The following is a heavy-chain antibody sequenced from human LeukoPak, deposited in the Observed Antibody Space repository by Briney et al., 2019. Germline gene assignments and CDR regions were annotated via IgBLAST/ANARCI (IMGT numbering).Heavy chain of an antibody. Sequence: GGSLRLSCAASGFTFSSYGMSWFRQAPGKGLEWVSAISGSGGSTYYADSVKGRFTISRDNSKNTLYLQMNSLRAEDTAVYYCAKCIVGATAPFDYWGQGTLVTVSS. CDR3: AKCIVGATAPFDY. J-gene: IGHJ4*02. CDR2: ISGSGGST. CDR1: GFTFSSYG. D-gene: IGHD1-26*01. V-gene: IGHV3-23*01.